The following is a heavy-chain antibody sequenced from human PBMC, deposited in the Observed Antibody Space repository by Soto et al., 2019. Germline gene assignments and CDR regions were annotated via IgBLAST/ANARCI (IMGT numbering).Heavy chain of an antibody. V-gene: IGHV3-30-3*01. CDR2: ISYDGSNK. Sequence: ESGGGVVQPGRSLRLSCAASGFTFSSYAMHWVRQAPGKGLEWVAVISYDGSNKYYADSVKGRFTISRDNSKHTLYLQMNSLRAEDTAVYYCARDGKGQCLVPLYWLDYWGQGTLVTVSS. D-gene: IGHD6-19*01. J-gene: IGHJ4*02. CDR3: ARDGKGQCLVPLYWLDY. CDR1: GFTFSSYA.